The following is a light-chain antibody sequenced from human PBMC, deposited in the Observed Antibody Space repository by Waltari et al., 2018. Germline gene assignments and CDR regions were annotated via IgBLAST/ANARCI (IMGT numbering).Light chain of an antibody. CDR3: QSYDSSLSGVI. CDR2: GNS. Sequence: QSVLTQPPSVSGAPGQRITISCTGTSSNIGAGYDVHWYLQLPGTAPKLRILGNSNRPSGVPDRFSASKSDTSASLAITGLQAEDETDYYCQSYDSSLSGVIFGGGTKLTVL. V-gene: IGLV1-40*01. CDR1: SSNIGAGYD. J-gene: IGLJ2*01.